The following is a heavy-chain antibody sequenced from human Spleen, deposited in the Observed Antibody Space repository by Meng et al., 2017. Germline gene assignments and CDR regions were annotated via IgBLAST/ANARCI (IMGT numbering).Heavy chain of an antibody. Sequence: GESLKISCAASGFTFSGYAMHWVRQAPGKGLEWVALISYDGTEKYYADSVKGRFTFSRDNSKNTLSLQMNGLKPEDTAVYYCARERGYRTNSYGVDVWGHGTAVTVSS. V-gene: IGHV3-30*01. CDR1: GFTFSGYA. CDR3: ARERGYRTNSYGVDV. D-gene: IGHD2-8*01. CDR2: ISYDGTEK. J-gene: IGHJ6*02.